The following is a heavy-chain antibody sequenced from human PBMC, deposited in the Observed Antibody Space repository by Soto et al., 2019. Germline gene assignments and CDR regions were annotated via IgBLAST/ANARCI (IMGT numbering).Heavy chain of an antibody. D-gene: IGHD3-10*01. Sequence: QVQLQESGPGLVKPSETLSLTCTVSGGSISSYYWSWIRQPPGKGLEWIGYIYYSGSTNYNPSLKSRLTISVDTSTNQFSLKLRSVTAADTAVYYCARVWGGAFDIWGQGTMVTVSS. V-gene: IGHV4-59*01. J-gene: IGHJ3*02. CDR1: GGSISSYY. CDR2: IYYSGST. CDR3: ARVWGGAFDI.